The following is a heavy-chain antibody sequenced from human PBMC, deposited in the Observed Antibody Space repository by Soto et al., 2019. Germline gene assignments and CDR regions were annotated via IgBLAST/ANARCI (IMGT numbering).Heavy chain of an antibody. CDR3: ARLEEALFDY. CDR1: GGSISSYY. Sequence: SETLSLTCTVSGGSISSYYWSWIRQPPGKGLEWIGYIYYSGSTNYNPSLKSRVTISVDTSKNQFSLKLSSVTAADTAVYYCARLEEALFDYWGQGTLVTVSS. CDR2: IYYSGST. V-gene: IGHV4-59*08. J-gene: IGHJ4*02.